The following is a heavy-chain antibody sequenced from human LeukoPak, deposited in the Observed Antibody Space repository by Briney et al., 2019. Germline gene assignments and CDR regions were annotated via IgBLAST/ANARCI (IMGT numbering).Heavy chain of an antibody. V-gene: IGHV3-21*01. Sequence: PGGSLRLSCAASGFTFSSYSMSWVRQAPGKGLEWVSSISSSSSYIYYADSVKGRFTISRDNAKNSLYLQMNSLRAEDTAVYYCARDKRQQLVPAHFDLWGRGTLVTVSS. J-gene: IGHJ2*01. CDR3: ARDKRQQLVPAHFDL. D-gene: IGHD6-13*01. CDR2: ISSSSSYI. CDR1: GFTFSSYS.